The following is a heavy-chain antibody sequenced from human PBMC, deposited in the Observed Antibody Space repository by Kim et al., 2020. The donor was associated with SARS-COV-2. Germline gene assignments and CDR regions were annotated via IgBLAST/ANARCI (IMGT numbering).Heavy chain of an antibody. CDR2: INPSGGST. J-gene: IGHJ5*02. Sequence: ASVKVSCKASGYTFTSYYMHWVRQAPGQGLEWMGIINPSGGSTSYAQKFQGRVTMTRDTSTNTVYMELSSLRSEDTAVYYCAREINDILTGYPNWFDPWGQGTLVTVSS. CDR3: AREINDILTGYPNWFDP. D-gene: IGHD3-9*01. V-gene: IGHV1-46*01. CDR1: GYTFTSYY.